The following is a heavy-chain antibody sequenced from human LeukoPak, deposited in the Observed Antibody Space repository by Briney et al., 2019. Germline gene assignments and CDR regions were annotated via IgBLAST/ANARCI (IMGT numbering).Heavy chain of an antibody. CDR2: IIPILGIA. Sequence: GASVKVSCKVSGYTLTELSMHWVRQAPGQGLEWMGRIIPILGIANYAQKFQGRVTITADKSTSTAYMELSSLRSEDTAVYYCATLTRRDGYKIYYYGMDVWGQGTTVTVSS. V-gene: IGHV1-69*02. CDR3: ATLTRRDGYKIYYYGMDV. D-gene: IGHD5-24*01. CDR1: GYTLTELS. J-gene: IGHJ6*02.